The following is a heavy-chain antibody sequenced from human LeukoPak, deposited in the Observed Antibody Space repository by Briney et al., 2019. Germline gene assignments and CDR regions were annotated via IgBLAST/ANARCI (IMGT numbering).Heavy chain of an antibody. D-gene: IGHD6-19*01. CDR2: IIPIFGTA. V-gene: IGHV1-69*05. CDR3: ARALGYSSGWYHDAFDI. CDR1: GGTFSSYA. J-gene: IGHJ3*02. Sequence: WVKVSCKASGGTFSSYAISWVRQAPGQGLEWMGGIIPIFGTANYAQKFQGRVTITTDESTSTAYMELSSLRSEDTAVYYCARALGYSSGWYHDAFDIWGQGTMVTVSS.